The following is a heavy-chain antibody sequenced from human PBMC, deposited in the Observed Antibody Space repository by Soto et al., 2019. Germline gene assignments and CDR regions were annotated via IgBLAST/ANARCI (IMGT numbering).Heavy chain of an antibody. D-gene: IGHD3-22*01. J-gene: IGHJ4*02. Sequence: GASVKVSCKASGGTFSSYAISWVRQAPGQGLEWMGGIIPIFGTANYAQKFQGRVTITADESTSTAYMELSSLRSEDTAVYYCAVGDSSGYYWIFDYWGQGTLVTVSS. CDR2: IIPIFGTA. CDR1: GGTFSSYA. CDR3: AVGDSSGYYWIFDY. V-gene: IGHV1-69*13.